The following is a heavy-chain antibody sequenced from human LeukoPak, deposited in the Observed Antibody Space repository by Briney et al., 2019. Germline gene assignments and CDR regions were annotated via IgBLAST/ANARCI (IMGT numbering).Heavy chain of an antibody. Sequence: GGSLRLSCAASGFTFSGYTMNWVRQAPGKGLERVSSIRSSSTYIYYADSVKGRFTISRDNAKNSLYLQMNSLRAEDTAVYYCASGTTIFNYFDYWGQGTLVTVSS. CDR1: GFTFSGYT. J-gene: IGHJ4*02. V-gene: IGHV3-21*01. D-gene: IGHD1-1*01. CDR3: ASGTTIFNYFDY. CDR2: IRSSSTYI.